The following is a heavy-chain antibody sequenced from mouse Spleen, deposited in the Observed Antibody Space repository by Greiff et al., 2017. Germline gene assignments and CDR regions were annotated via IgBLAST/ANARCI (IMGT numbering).Heavy chain of an antibody. D-gene: IGHD3-2*01. CDR3: ARHGTARAPWFAY. CDR1: GFTFSSYA. V-gene: IGHV5-9-3*01. J-gene: IGHJ3*01. CDR2: ISSGGGNT. Sequence: EVQLQESGGGLVKLGGSLKLSCAASGFTFSSYAMSWVRQTPEKRLEWVATISSGGGNTYYPDSVKGRFTISRDNAKNTLYLQMSSLKSEDTAMYYCARHGTARAPWFAYWGQGTLVTVSA.